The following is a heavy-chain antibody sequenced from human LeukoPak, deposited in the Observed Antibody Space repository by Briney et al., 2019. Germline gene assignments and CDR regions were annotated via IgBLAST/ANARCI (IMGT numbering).Heavy chain of an antibody. D-gene: IGHD6-19*01. J-gene: IGHJ3*02. CDR3: ARAGSSGFDAFDI. V-gene: IGHV3-53*04. CDR2: IYSGGST. Sequence: GGSLRLSCAASGFTVSSNYMSWVRQAPGKGLEWVSVIYSGGSTYYADSVKGRFTISRHNSKNTLYLQMNSLRAEDTAVYYCARAGSSGFDAFDIWGQGTMVTVSS. CDR1: GFTVSSNY.